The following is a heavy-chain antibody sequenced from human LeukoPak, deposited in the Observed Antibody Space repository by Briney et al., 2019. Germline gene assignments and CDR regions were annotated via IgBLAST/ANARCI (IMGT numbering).Heavy chain of an antibody. Sequence: SETLSLTCTVSGGSISSYYWSWIRQPAGKGLEWIGRIYTSGSTNYNPSLKSRVTMSVDTSKNRFSLKLSSVTAADTAVYYCASYDFWSGTPGVWGQGTLVTVSS. D-gene: IGHD3-3*01. V-gene: IGHV4-4*07. CDR2: IYTSGST. CDR1: GGSISSYY. J-gene: IGHJ4*02. CDR3: ASYDFWSGTPGV.